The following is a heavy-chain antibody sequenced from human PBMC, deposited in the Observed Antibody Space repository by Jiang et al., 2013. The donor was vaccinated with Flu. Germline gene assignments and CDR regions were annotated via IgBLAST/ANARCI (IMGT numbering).Heavy chain of an antibody. V-gene: IGHV1-46*01. J-gene: IGHJ6*02. CDR1: GYTFTSYY. Sequence: VQLVESGAEVKKPGASVKVSCKASGYTFTSYYMHWVRQAPGQGLEWMGIINPSGGSTSYAQKFQGRVTMTRDTSTSTVYMELSSLRSEDTAVYYCARDLGGAVAVNYYYGMDVVGPRDHGHRLL. CDR2: INPSGGST. D-gene: IGHD6-19*01. CDR3: ARDLGGAVAVNYYYGMDV.